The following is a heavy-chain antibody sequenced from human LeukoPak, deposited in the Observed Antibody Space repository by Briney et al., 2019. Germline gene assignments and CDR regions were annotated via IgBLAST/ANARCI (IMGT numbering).Heavy chain of an antibody. D-gene: IGHD6-13*01. CDR2: IIPIFGTA. J-gene: IGHJ6*03. V-gene: IGHV1-69*05. CDR3: ARQGYSSSYFHYYYYMDV. Sequence: SVKVSCKASGGTFSSYAISWVRQAPGQGLEWMGRIIPIFGTANYAQKFQGRVTITTDESTSTAYMELSSLRSEDTAVYYCARQGYSSSYFHYYYYMDVWGKGTTVTVSS. CDR1: GGTFSSYA.